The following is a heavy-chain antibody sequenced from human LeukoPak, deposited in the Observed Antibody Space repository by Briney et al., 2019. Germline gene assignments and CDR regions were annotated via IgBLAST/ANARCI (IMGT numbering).Heavy chain of an antibody. Sequence: GGSLRLSCAASGFTVSSNYMSWGRQAPGEGLEWGSVIYSGGSTNFADSVKGRFTISRDNSKNTLYLQMNSLRGGDQGWFYLGRGGDYDGSPPGRHYYYYYSMAGGRKGTTVTVSS. CDR3: GRGGDYDGSPPGRHYYYYYSMAG. J-gene: IGHJ6*03. CDR1: GFTVSSNY. CDR2: IYSGGST. V-gene: IGHV3-53*01. D-gene: IGHD4-23*01.